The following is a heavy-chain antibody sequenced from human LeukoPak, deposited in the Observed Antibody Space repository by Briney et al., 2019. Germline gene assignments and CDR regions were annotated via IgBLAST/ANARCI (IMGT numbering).Heavy chain of an antibody. Sequence: SETLSLTCTVSGGSISSYYWSWIRQPPGKGLEWIGYIYYSGSTNYNPSLKSRVTISVDTSKNQFSLKLNSVTAADTSVYYCARDPRGGTSRDNWFDPWGQGTLVTVSS. CDR3: ARDPRGGTSRDNWFDP. D-gene: IGHD1-1*01. CDR2: IYYSGST. CDR1: GGSISSYY. V-gene: IGHV4-59*01. J-gene: IGHJ5*02.